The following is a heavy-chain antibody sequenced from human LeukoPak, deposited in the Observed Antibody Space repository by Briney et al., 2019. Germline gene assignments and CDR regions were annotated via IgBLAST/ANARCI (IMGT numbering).Heavy chain of an antibody. D-gene: IGHD3-16*01. CDR3: AKGYYDYVWGSYYFDY. CDR2: INSDGRTT. V-gene: IGHV3-74*01. CDR1: GFTFSNYW. Sequence: PGGSLRLSCAASGFTFSNYWMHWVRQGPGKGLVWVSRINSDGRTTSYEDSVKGRFTISRDNSRDTLYLQVNSLRAEDTAVYYCAKGYYDYVWGSYYFDYWGQGTLVTVSS. J-gene: IGHJ4*02.